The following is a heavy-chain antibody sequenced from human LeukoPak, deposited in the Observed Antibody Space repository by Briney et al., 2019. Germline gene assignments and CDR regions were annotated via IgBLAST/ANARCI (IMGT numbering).Heavy chain of an antibody. V-gene: IGHV4-59*12. CDR3: ARGHKGYSYGRPNYYYYYMDV. CDR2: IHYSGST. CDR1: GGSISSYY. D-gene: IGHD5-18*01. Sequence: PSETLSLTCTVSGGSISSYYWSWIRQPPGKGLEWIGYIHYSGSTHYNPSLKSRVTISVDTSKNQVSLKLSSVTAADTAVYYCARGHKGYSYGRPNYYYYYMDVWGKGTTVTVSS. J-gene: IGHJ6*03.